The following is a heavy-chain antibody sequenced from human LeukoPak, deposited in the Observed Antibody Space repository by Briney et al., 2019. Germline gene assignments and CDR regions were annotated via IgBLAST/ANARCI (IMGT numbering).Heavy chain of an antibody. D-gene: IGHD4-17*01. CDR3: ARDRHSLTTVTRAFEY. J-gene: IGHJ4*02. Sequence: ASAKVSCKASGYTLTSYDINWVRQATGQGLEWMGIINPSGGSTSYAQKFQGRDTMTRDTTTSTVYMELIRLRSEDTAVYYCARDRHSLTTVTRAFEYWGQGTPVTVSS. CDR1: GYTLTSYD. V-gene: IGHV1-46*01. CDR2: INPSGGST.